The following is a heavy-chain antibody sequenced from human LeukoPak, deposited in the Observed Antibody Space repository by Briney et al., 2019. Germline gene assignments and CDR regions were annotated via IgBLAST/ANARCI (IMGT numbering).Heavy chain of an antibody. J-gene: IGHJ4*02. CDR1: GGSVSSNNYY. CDR3: ARAGSSYHHFVY. Sequence: PSETLSLTCTVSGGSVSSNNYYWTWIRQPPGKGLEWIGYIYYSGSTYYNPSLKSRVTISVDTSKNQFSLKLSSVTAADTAVYYCARAGSSYHHFVYWGQGTLVTVSS. D-gene: IGHD2-15*01. CDR2: IYYSGST. V-gene: IGHV4-30-4*08.